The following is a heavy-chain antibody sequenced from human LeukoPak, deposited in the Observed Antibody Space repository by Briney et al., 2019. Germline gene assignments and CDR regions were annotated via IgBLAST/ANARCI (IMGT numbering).Heavy chain of an antibody. CDR2: IYYSGST. D-gene: IGHD6-13*01. V-gene: IGHV4-39*07. CDR3: ARVDSSSWYWSWNWFDP. Sequence: SETLSLTCTVSGGSISSSSYYWGWLRQPPGKGLEWLGSIYYSGSTYYNPSLKSRVTISVDTSKNQFSLKLSSMTAADTAVYYCARVDSSSWYWSWNWFDPWGQGTLVTGSS. J-gene: IGHJ5*02. CDR1: GGSISSSSYY.